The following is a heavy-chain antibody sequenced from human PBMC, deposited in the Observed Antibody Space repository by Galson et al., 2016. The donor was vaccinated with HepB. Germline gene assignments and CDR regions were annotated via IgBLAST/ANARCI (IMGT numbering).Heavy chain of an antibody. CDR3: ARGPHLAATGTVAF. CDR1: GYTFTNYY. Sequence: SCKASGYTFTNYYVHWVRQAPGQGLEWMGVLNPSGGGASYAQQFQGRVTVTRDTSTSTVYMELSSLTSEDTAVYFCARGPHLAATGTVAFWGQGSLVTVSS. V-gene: IGHV1-46*01. J-gene: IGHJ4*02. CDR2: LNPSGGGA. D-gene: IGHD6-13*01.